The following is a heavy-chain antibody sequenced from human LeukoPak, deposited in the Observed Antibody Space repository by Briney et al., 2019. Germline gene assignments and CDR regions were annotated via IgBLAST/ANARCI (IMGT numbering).Heavy chain of an antibody. CDR2: IRYDGTNK. CDR1: GFTFGSHG. D-gene: IGHD2-15*01. V-gene: IGHV3-30*02. CDR3: AKDKDSTNWYFDY. J-gene: IGHJ4*02. Sequence: GGSLRLSCAASGFTFGSHGMHWVRQAPGKGLEWVAFIRYDGTNKYYADSVKGRFTISRDNSKNTLYLQMNSLRAEDTAVYYCAKDKDSTNWYFDYWGQGTLVTVSS.